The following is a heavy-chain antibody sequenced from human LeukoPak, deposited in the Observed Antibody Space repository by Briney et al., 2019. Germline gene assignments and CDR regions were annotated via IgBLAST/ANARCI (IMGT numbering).Heavy chain of an antibody. V-gene: IGHV1-2*06. Sequence: ASVKVSCKASGYTFTGYYIHWVRQAPGQGLEWMGRLDPSSGGTNSAQKFQARVTMTRDTSITTAYMELSRLRSDDTAVYYCARDQARTTTWYLYMNYWGQGTLVTVSS. J-gene: IGHJ4*02. D-gene: IGHD3/OR15-3a*01. CDR2: LDPSSGGT. CDR3: ARDQARTTTWYLYMNY. CDR1: GYTFTGYY.